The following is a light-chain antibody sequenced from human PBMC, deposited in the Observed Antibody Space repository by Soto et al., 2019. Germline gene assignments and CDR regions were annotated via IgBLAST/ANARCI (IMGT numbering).Light chain of an antibody. V-gene: IGKV1-5*01. CDR1: QSISSW. Sequence: DIQMTQSPSSVSASVGDRVTITCRASQSISSWLAWYQQKPGKAPKLLIYDASSLESGVPSRFSGSGSGTEFTLTISRLEPEDFTVYYCHHYETFGQGTKVDIK. CDR3: HHYET. J-gene: IGKJ1*01. CDR2: DAS.